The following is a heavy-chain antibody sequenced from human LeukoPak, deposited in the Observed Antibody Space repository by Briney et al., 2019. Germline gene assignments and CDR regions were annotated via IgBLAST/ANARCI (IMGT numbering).Heavy chain of an antibody. CDR1: GFTFSSYG. CDR3: AKFPTLENYFDY. CDR2: ISYDGSNK. D-gene: IGHD1-1*01. Sequence: GRSLRLSCAASGFTFSSYGMHWVRQAPGKGLEWVAVISYDGSNKYYADSVKGRFTISRDNSKNTLYLQMSSLRAEDTAVYYCAKFPTLENYFDYWGQGTLVTVSS. V-gene: IGHV3-30*18. J-gene: IGHJ4*02.